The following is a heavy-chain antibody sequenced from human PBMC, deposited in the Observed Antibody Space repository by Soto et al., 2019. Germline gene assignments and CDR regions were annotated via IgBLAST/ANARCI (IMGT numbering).Heavy chain of an antibody. Sequence: GGSLRLSCAASGFTFSRYGMHWVRQAPGKGLEWVAVIWYDGSNKYYADSVKGRFTISRDNSKNTLYLQMNSLRAEDTAVYYCAREPSLYYDFWSGYSLEYYYYYGMDVWGQGTTVTVS. J-gene: IGHJ6*02. V-gene: IGHV3-33*01. D-gene: IGHD3-3*01. CDR1: GFTFSRYG. CDR2: IWYDGSNK. CDR3: AREPSLYYDFWSGYSLEYYYYYGMDV.